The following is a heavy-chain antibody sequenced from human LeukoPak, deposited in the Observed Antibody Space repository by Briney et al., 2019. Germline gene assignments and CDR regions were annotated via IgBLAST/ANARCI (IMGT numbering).Heavy chain of an antibody. CDR3: TRGHYYGMDV. CDR2: ISSSSTYI. V-gene: IGHV3-21*01. Sequence: GGSLRLSCAASEFTFKSYNMNWVRQAPGKGLEWVSSISSSSTYIYYADSVKGRFTISRDNAKNSLYLQMNSLRAEDTAVYYCTRGHYYGMDVWGKGTTVTVS. J-gene: IGHJ6*04. CDR1: EFTFKSYN.